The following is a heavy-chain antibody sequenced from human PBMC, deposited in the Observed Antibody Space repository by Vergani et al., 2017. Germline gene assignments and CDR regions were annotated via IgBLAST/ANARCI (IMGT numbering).Heavy chain of an antibody. CDR3: ARVQCGGDCYYYYMDV. Sequence: VQLLESGGGSVQPGESLRLSCAASGFTFSSYAMHWVRQAPGKGLEWVAVISYDGSNKYYADSVKGRFTISRDNSKNTLYLQMNSLRAEDTAVYYCARVQCGGDCYYYYMDVWGKGTTVTVSS. D-gene: IGHD2-21*01. CDR1: GFTFSSYA. J-gene: IGHJ6*03. CDR2: ISYDGSNK. V-gene: IGHV3-30-3*01.